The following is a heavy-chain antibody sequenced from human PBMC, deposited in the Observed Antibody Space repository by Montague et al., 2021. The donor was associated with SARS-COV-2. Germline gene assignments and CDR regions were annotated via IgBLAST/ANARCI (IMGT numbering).Heavy chain of an antibody. J-gene: IGHJ4*02. Sequence: SETLSLTCAVSGGSISSSNWWSWVRQPPGKGLEWIGEIYHSGRTNYNPSLKRRVTISVAKSKNQFSLKLSSVTAAATAVYYCASRGAGWFGSNPERVDYWGQGTLVTVSS. CDR3: ASRGAGWFGSNPERVDY. D-gene: IGHD3-10*01. CDR2: IYHSGRT. CDR1: GGSISSSNW. V-gene: IGHV4-4*02.